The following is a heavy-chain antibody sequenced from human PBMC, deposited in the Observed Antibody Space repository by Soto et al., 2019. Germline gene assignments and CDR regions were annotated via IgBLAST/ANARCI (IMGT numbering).Heavy chain of an antibody. D-gene: IGHD2-21*02. CDR3: GAYCGGDCYPSYYYGMDV. J-gene: IGHJ6*02. Sequence: PSETLSLTCAVYGGSFSGYYWSWNRHPPETGLEWIGELNHSGSTNYNPSLKSRVTISVDTSKNQFSLKLSSVTAADTAVYYCGAYCGGDCYPSYYYGMDVWGQGTTVTVSS. V-gene: IGHV4-34*01. CDR1: GGSFSGYY. CDR2: LNHSGST.